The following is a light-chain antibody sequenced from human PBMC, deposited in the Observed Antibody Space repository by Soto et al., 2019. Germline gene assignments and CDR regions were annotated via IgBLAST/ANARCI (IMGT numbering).Light chain of an antibody. V-gene: IGLV6-57*02. J-gene: IGLJ2*01. CDR2: EDN. Sequence: NFMLTQPHSVSESPGKTVTISCTGSSGSIASGYVQWYQQRPGSAPTTLIYEDNQRPAGVPDRFSGSIASSSNSASLTVSGLRPEDEADYYCQSSDGNNMVFGGGTKLTVL. CDR3: QSSDGNNMV. CDR1: SGSIASGY.